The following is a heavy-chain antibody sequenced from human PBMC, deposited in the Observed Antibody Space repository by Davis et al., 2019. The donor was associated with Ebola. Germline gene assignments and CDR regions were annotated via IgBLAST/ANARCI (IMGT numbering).Heavy chain of an antibody. CDR3: ARGRGSSSLLGAFDI. J-gene: IGHJ3*02. CDR1: GGSFSGYY. V-gene: IGHV4-34*01. D-gene: IGHD6-6*01. Sequence: SETLSLTCAVYGGSFSGYYWSWIRQPPGKGLEWIGEINHSGSTNYNPSLKSRVTISVDTSKNQFSLKLSSVTAADTAVYYCARGRGSSSLLGAFDIWGQGTMVTVSS. CDR2: INHSGST.